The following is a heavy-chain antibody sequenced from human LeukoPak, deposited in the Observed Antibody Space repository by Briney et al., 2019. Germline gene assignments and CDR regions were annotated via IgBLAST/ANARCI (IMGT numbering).Heavy chain of an antibody. Sequence: GGSLRLSCAASGFTSSSYSMNWVRQAPGMGLEWVSSISSSSSYIYYADSVKGRFTISRDNAKNSLYLQMNSLRAEDTAVYYCARVNPSSTTFLLWAPADYWGQGTLVSVSS. J-gene: IGHJ4*02. CDR1: GFTSSSYS. D-gene: IGHD2-2*01. CDR3: ARVNPSSTTFLLWAPADY. CDR2: ISSSSSYI. V-gene: IGHV3-21*01.